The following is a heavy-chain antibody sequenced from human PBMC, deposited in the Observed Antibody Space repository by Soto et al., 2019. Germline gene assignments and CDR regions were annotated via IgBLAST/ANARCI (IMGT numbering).Heavy chain of an antibody. D-gene: IGHD3-22*01. CDR3: AKDIADSSGSVLQY. CDR1: GFTFDYYT. CDR2: ISWDGGST. Sequence: LSLSCAASGFTFDYYTMHWVRQAPGKGLEWVSLISWDGGSTYYADSVKGRFTISRDNSKNSLYLQMNSLRTEDTALYYCAKDIADSSGSVLQYWGQGTLVTVSS. V-gene: IGHV3-43*01. J-gene: IGHJ4*02.